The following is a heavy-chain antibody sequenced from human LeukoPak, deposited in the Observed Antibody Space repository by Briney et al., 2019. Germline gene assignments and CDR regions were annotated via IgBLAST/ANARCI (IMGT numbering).Heavy chain of an antibody. Sequence: PGGSLRLSCAASGFTFSTYAMNWVRQAPGKGLEWVSSISGSGGTTYYADSVQGRFTISRDNSRNTLYLQMNSLRAEDTASYYCAKHRASGMWSDFDYWGQGTLVTVSS. CDR3: AKHRASGMWSDFDY. J-gene: IGHJ4*02. V-gene: IGHV3-23*01. CDR2: ISGSGGTT. CDR1: GFTFSTYA. D-gene: IGHD3-10*01.